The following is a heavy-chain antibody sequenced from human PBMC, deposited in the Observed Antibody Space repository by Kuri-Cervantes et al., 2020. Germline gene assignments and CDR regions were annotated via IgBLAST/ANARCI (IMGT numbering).Heavy chain of an antibody. Sequence: GESLKISCAASGFTFSSYAMHWVRQAPGKGLEWVAVISYDESNKYYADPVKGRFTISRDNSKNTLYLQMNSLRAEDTAVYYCASQGDLGYWGQGTLVTVSS. D-gene: IGHD3-16*01. CDR2: ISYDESNK. CDR3: ASQGDLGY. CDR1: GFTFSSYA. J-gene: IGHJ4*02. V-gene: IGHV3-30-3*01.